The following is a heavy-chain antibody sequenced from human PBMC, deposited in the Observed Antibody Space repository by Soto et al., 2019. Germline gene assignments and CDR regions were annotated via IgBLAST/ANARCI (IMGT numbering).Heavy chain of an antibody. Sequence: GGSLRLSCAASGFTFSSYSMNWVRQAPGKGLEWVSSISSSSSYIYYADSVKGRFTISRDNAKNSLYLQMNSLRAEDTAVYYCARDRIAAAGSRGPDYWGQGTLVTVSS. CDR3: ARDRIAAAGSRGPDY. J-gene: IGHJ4*02. D-gene: IGHD6-13*01. CDR1: GFTFSSYS. CDR2: ISSSSSYI. V-gene: IGHV3-21*01.